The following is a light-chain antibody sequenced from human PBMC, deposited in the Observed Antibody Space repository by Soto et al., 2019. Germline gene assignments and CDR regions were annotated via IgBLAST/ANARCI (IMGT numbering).Light chain of an antibody. Sequence: QTVVTQPPSVSGAPGQRVTISCTGSSSNIGAGYDVHWYQQLPGTAPKLLIYGNSNRPSGVPDRFSGSKSGTSASLAITGLQAEDEADYYCQSYDSSRSGPGVFGGGTQLTVL. CDR2: GNS. V-gene: IGLV1-40*01. CDR1: SSNIGAGYD. J-gene: IGLJ3*02. CDR3: QSYDSSRSGPGV.